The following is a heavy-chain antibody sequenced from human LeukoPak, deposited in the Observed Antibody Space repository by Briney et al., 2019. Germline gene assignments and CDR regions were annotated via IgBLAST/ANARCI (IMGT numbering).Heavy chain of an antibody. V-gene: IGHV1-8*01. CDR2: MNPNSGNT. Sequence: ASVKVCCKASGYTFTSYDINWVRQATGQGLEWMGWMNPNSGNTGYAQKFQGRVTMTRNTSISTAYMELSSLRSEHTAVYYCASLRAEIAASRQVQNWFDPWGQGTLVTVSS. J-gene: IGHJ5*02. CDR1: GYTFTSYD. D-gene: IGHD6-6*01. CDR3: ASLRAEIAASRQVQNWFDP.